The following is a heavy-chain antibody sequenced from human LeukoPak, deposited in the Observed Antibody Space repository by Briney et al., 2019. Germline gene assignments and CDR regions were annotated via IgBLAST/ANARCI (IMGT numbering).Heavy chain of an antibody. CDR3: ARDRSPSRYDSSGLDY. J-gene: IGHJ4*02. CDR1: GYTFTSYY. V-gene: IGHV1-46*01. CDR2: INPSGGST. Sequence: GASVKVSCKASGYTFTSYYMHWVRQAPGQGLEWMGIINPSGGSTSYAQKFQGRVTMTRDMSTSTVYMELSSLRSEDTAVYYCARDRSPSRYDSSGLDYWGQGTLVTVSS. D-gene: IGHD3-22*01.